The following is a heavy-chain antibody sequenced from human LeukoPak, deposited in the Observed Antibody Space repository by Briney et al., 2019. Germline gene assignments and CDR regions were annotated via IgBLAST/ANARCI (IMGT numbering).Heavy chain of an antibody. J-gene: IGHJ4*02. CDR1: GGSISSYY. D-gene: IGHD5-12*01. CDR3: ARAAGRLATDVDY. CDR2: IYYSGST. V-gene: IGHV4-59*01. Sequence: SETLSLTCTVSGGSISSYYWSWIRQPPGKGLEWIGYIYYSGSTNYNPSLKSRVTISIDTSKNQFSLKLSSVTAADTAVYYCARAAGRLATDVDYWGQGALVTVSS.